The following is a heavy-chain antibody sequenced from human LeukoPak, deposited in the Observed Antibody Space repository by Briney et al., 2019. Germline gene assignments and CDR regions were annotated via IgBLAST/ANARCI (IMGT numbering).Heavy chain of an antibody. CDR2: ISGSGGST. D-gene: IGHD3-22*01. Sequence: GGSLRLSCAASGFTFSIYAMIWVRQAPGKGLEWLSAISGSGGSTYDADSVKGRFTISRDNSKNTLYLQMNSLRAEDTAVYYCAKDLSSAITSALVLDVWGQGTTVIVSS. CDR3: AKDLSSAITSALVLDV. CDR1: GFTFSIYA. J-gene: IGHJ6*02. V-gene: IGHV3-23*01.